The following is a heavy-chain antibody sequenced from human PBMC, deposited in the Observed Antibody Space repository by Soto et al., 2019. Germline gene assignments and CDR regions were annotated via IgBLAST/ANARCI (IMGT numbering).Heavy chain of an antibody. Sequence: QVQLQQWGAGLLKPSETLSVTCTVYGGSFSGSFWSWIREPPGKGLEWIGEINHIGGTNYNPSLKSRVTISVDTSKNQFSLKLTSVTAADTAVYYCARIGVGDYWGQGTLVTVSS. CDR2: INHIGGT. CDR1: GGSFSGSF. V-gene: IGHV4-34*01. J-gene: IGHJ4*02. CDR3: ARIGVGDY. D-gene: IGHD2-21*01.